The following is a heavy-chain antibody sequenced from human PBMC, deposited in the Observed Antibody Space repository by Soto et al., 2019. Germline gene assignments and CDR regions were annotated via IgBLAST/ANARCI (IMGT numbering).Heavy chain of an antibody. J-gene: IGHJ6*02. CDR2: IYSGGST. CDR3: ARDETYYYDSSGYPIPRAYGMDV. D-gene: IGHD3-22*01. CDR1: GFTVSSNY. V-gene: IGHV3-53*01. Sequence: PGGSLRLSCAASGFTVSSNYMSWVRQAPGKGLEWVSVIYSGGSTYYADSVKGRFTISRDNSKNTLCLQMNSLRAEDTAVYYCARDETYYYDSSGYPIPRAYGMDVWGQGTTVTVSS.